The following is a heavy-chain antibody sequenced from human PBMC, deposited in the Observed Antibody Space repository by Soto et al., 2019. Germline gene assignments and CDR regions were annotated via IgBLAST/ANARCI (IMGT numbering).Heavy chain of an antibody. Sequence: AASVKVSCKASGYTFTSYAMHWVRQAPGQRLEWMGWINAGSGNTKYSQKFQGRVTITRDTSASTAYMELSSLRSEDTAVYYCARVPEGIVVVVAAGAFDIWGQGTMVTVSS. CDR2: INAGSGNT. CDR1: GYTFTSYA. V-gene: IGHV1-3*01. D-gene: IGHD2-15*01. CDR3: ARVPEGIVVVVAAGAFDI. J-gene: IGHJ3*02.